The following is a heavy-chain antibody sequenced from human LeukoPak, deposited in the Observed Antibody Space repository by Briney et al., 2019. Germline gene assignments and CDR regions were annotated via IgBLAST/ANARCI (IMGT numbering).Heavy chain of an antibody. CDR2: FDPEDGET. CDR1: GYTLTELS. CDR3: ARDQGYYYDSTGYVFDS. D-gene: IGHD3-22*01. V-gene: IGHV1-24*01. J-gene: IGHJ4*02. Sequence: ASVKVSCKVSGYTLTELSMHWVRQAPGKGLEWMGGFDPEDGETIYAQKFQGRVTMTTDTSTTTAYMELRDLKSDDSAVYYCARDQGYYYDSTGYVFDSWGQGTLVTVSS.